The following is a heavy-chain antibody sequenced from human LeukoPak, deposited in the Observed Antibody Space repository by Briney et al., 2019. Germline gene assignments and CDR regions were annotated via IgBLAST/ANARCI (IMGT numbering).Heavy chain of an antibody. CDR3: ARFEPWFDP. Sequence: GGSLRLSCAPSGFTFSNYGMHWVRQAPGKGLEWVAFIPYDGTNKYHADSVKGRFTISRDNSKNTLYLQMNSLRAEDTAVYYCARFEPWFDPWGQGTLVTVSS. V-gene: IGHV3-30*02. D-gene: IGHD3-10*01. CDR1: GFTFSNYG. J-gene: IGHJ5*02. CDR2: IPYDGTNK.